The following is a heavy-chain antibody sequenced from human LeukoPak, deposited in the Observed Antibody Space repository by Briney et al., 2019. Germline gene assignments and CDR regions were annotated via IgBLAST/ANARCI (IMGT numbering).Heavy chain of an antibody. V-gene: IGHV5-51*01. Sequence: GESLQIPCKGSGSSFTSYWIGWVRQLPGKGLEWMGIIYPGDSDTRYSPSFQGQVTISADKSISTAYLQWSSLKASDTAMCYCARRDDYSNNMDVWGKGTTVTVSS. J-gene: IGHJ6*03. CDR3: ARRDDYSNNMDV. CDR2: IYPGDSDT. D-gene: IGHD4-11*01. CDR1: GSSFTSYW.